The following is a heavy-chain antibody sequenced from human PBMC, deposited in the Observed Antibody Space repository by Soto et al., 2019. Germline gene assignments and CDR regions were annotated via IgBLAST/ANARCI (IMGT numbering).Heavy chain of an antibody. CDR3: ARADFGDRGLAFDS. CDR2: IYYSGST. J-gene: IGHJ4*02. V-gene: IGHV4-31*03. D-gene: IGHD4-17*01. CDR1: GGSIGSGGYY. Sequence: QVQLQESGPGLVKTSQTLSLTYTVSGGSIGSGGYYWSWIRQHPGKGLEWIGYIYYSGSTYYNPSLKSRVTISVDTSTNQFSLKLGSVTAADTAVYYCARADFGDRGLAFDSWGQGTLVTVSS.